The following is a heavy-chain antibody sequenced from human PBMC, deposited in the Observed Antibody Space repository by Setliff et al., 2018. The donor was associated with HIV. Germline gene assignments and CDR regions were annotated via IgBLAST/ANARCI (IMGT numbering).Heavy chain of an antibody. CDR3: ARWHPPYGFWEEDY. V-gene: IGHV4-39*01. CDR2: IYYSGST. J-gene: IGHJ4*02. D-gene: IGHD3-10*01. Sequence: SETLSLTCTVSGDSIGSSSYYWDWIRQPPGKGLEWIGNIYYSGSTYYNPSLKTRVTISVDGSKNQFSLKLKSVTAADTAVYYCARWHPPYGFWEEDYWGQGTLVTVSS. CDR1: GDSIGSSSYY.